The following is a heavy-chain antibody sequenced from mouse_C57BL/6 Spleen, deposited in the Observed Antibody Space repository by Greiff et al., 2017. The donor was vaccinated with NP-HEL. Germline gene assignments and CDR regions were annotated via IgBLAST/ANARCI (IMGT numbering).Heavy chain of an antibody. V-gene: IGHV1-82*01. D-gene: IGHD1-1*01. CDR3: ADLITTVVATRAY. CDR2: IYPGDGDT. J-gene: IGHJ3*01. Sequence: QVQLQQSGPELVKPGASVKISCKASGYAFSSSWMNWVKQRPGKGLEWIGRIYPGDGDTNYNGKFKGKATLTADKSSSTAYMQLSSLTSEDSAVYFCADLITTVVATRAYWGQGTLVTVSA. CDR1: GYAFSSSW.